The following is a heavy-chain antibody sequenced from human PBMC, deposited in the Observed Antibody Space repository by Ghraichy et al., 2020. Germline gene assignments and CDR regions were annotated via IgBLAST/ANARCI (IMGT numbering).Heavy chain of an antibody. Sequence: SETLSLTCTVSGGSISSAGYYWSWIRQHPGKGLEWIGYIYYSGSTYYNPSLQSRVTISVDTSKNQFSLKLSSVTAADTAVYYCARDSSNYGSGISYFDYWGQGTLLTVSS. V-gene: IGHV4-31*02. CDR3: ARDSSNYGSGISYFDY. D-gene: IGHD3-10*01. CDR2: IYYSGST. CDR1: GGSISSAGYY. J-gene: IGHJ4*02.